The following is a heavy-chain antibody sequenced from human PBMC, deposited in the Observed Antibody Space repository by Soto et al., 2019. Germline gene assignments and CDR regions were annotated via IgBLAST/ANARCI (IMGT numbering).Heavy chain of an antibody. V-gene: IGHV4-4*02. CDR1: RYSINNNNW. D-gene: IGHD5-12*01. Sequence: PSETLSLTSDVSRYSINNNNWWSWVRQPPGGGLEWIGELHHGGSTNYNPSLESRVTFSVDISKNQFFLKLSSVTAADTAVYYCTKNSAYALDYWGQGTLVTVSS. CDR2: LHHGGST. CDR3: TKNSAYALDY. J-gene: IGHJ4*02.